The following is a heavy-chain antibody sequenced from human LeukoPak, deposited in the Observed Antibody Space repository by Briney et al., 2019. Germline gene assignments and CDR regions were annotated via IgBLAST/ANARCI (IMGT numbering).Heavy chain of an antibody. CDR2: IYYSGST. J-gene: IGHJ3*01. CDR3: ARHRMYYYDTSGRGVADAFDF. Sequence: SETLSLTCTVSGGSISSSSYYWGWIRQPPGKGLEWIGSIYYSGSTYYNPSLKSRVTISLDTSKNQFSLKLSSVTAADTAVFYCARHRMYYYDTSGRGVADAFDFWGQGTMVTVSS. V-gene: IGHV4-39*01. D-gene: IGHD3-22*01. CDR1: GGSISSSSYY.